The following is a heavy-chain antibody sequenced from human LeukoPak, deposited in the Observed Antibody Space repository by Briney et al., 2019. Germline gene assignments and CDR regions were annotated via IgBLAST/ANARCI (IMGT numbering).Heavy chain of an antibody. CDR1: GFTFSSYA. CDR3: AKSKDGYSYNDAFDI. V-gene: IGHV3-23*01. CDR2: ISGSGGST. D-gene: IGHD5-18*01. Sequence: GGSLRLSCAASGFTFSSYAMSWVRQAPGKGLEWVSAISGSGGSTYYADSVKGRFTISRDNSKNTLYLQMSSLRAKDTAVYYCAKSKDGYSYNDAFDIWGQGTMVTVSS. J-gene: IGHJ3*02.